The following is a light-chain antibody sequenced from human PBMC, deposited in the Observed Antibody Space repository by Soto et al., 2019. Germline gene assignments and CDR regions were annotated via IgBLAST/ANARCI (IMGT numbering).Light chain of an antibody. CDR2: GAS. J-gene: IGKJ1*01. CDR3: QQYGSSRT. V-gene: IGKV3-20*01. Sequence: EIVLTQSPGTLSLSPGERATLSCRASQSVSYNYLAWYHQKPGQAPRLLIYGASTRATGVPARFSGSGSGTDFTLTISRLEPEDFAVYYCQQYGSSRTFGQGTKVDI. CDR1: QSVSYNY.